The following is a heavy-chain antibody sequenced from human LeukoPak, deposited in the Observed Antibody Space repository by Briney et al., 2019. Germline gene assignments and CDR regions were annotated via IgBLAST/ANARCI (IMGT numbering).Heavy chain of an antibody. CDR3: ARGGGLGYYYYYMDV. Sequence: SETLSLTCTVSGGSISSSSYYWGWIRQPPGKGLEWIGSIYYSGSTYYNPSLKSRVTISVDTSKNQFSLKLSSVTAADTAVYYCARGGGLGYYYYYMDVWGKGTTVTVSS. CDR1: GGSISSSSYY. D-gene: IGHD3-16*01. CDR2: IYYSGST. J-gene: IGHJ6*03. V-gene: IGHV4-39*07.